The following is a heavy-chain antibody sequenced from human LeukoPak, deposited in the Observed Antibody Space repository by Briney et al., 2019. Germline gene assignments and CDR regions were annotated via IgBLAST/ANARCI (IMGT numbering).Heavy chain of an antibody. Sequence: GGSLRLSCAASGFTFTNYAMHWVRQAPGKGLEWVAIIAYDGSSKYYADSVTGRFTISRDNSKNTLYLQMNSLTIDDTAVYYCAGSVNYYYYYMDVWGKGTTVTVSS. J-gene: IGHJ6*03. CDR1: GFTFTNYA. V-gene: IGHV3-30*04. CDR3: AGSVNYYYYYMDV. CDR2: IAYDGSSK.